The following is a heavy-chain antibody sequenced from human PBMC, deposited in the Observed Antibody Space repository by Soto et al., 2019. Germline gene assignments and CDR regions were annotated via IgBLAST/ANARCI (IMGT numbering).Heavy chain of an antibody. V-gene: IGHV4-30-2*01. D-gene: IGHD2-2*02. CDR3: ARGYCSSTSCYIWDNWFDP. CDR2: IYHSWST. J-gene: IGHJ5*02. Sequence: PSETLSLTCAASGGSISSGGYSWSWIRQPPGKGLEWIGYIYHSWSTYYNPSLKSRVTISVDRSKNQFSLKLSSVTAADTAVYYCARGYCSSTSCYIWDNWFDPWGQATLVTVSS. CDR1: GGSISSGGYS.